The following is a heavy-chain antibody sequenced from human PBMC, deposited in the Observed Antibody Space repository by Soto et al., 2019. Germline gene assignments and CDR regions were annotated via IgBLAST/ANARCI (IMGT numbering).Heavy chain of an antibody. CDR3: AREVEYTSAFGISSSFDY. J-gene: IGHJ4*02. CDR1: GFTLSSYA. Sequence: LRLSCAASGFTLSSYAIHWVRQAPGKGLEWVTVISKGGSNLYFADSVKGRFTISRDNSKNTLYLQMNSLRSEDTAVYYCAREVEYTSAFGISSSFDYWGQGTLVTVSS. CDR2: ISKGGSNL. D-gene: IGHD6-19*01. V-gene: IGHV3-30-3*01.